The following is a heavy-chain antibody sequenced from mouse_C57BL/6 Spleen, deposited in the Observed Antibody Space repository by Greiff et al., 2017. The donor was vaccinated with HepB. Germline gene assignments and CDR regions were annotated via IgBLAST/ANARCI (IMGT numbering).Heavy chain of an antibody. CDR1: GYTFTDYY. CDR2: INPNNGGT. CDR3: ARGELRIYYYAMDY. V-gene: IGHV1-26*01. Sequence: EVQLQQSGPELVKPGASVKISCKASGYTFTDYYMNWVKQSHGKSLEWIGDINPNNGGTSYNQKFKGKATLTVDKSSSTAYMELRSLTSEDSAVYYCARGELRIYYYAMDYWGQGTSVTVSS. J-gene: IGHJ4*01.